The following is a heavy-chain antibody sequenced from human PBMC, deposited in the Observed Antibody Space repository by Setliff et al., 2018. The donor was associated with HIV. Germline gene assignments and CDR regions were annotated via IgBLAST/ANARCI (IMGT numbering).Heavy chain of an antibody. CDR3: AGVPTGTTSAFDY. Sequence: GGSLRLSCAASGFTFSSYWMHWIRQAPGKGLVWVSRINNDGGTSYADSVKGRFTIFRDNAQNTLYLQMNNLRGEDTAVYYCAGVPTGTTSAFDYWGQGTLVTVSS. CDR2: INNDGGT. V-gene: IGHV3-74*01. D-gene: IGHD1-7*01. J-gene: IGHJ4*02. CDR1: GFTFSSYW.